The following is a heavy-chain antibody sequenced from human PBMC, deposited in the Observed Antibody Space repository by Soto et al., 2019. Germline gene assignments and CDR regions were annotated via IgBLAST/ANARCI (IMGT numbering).Heavy chain of an antibody. D-gene: IGHD6-19*01. CDR3: AREGAVAGSQDF. V-gene: IGHV3-33*01. Sequence: LRLSCAASVFIFSDYGIHWVRQAPGNGLEWVALIWYDGSKKYYADSVKGRFTVSRDNINSTLYLEMNSLRVEDSAVYYCAREGAVAGSQDFWGQGTLVTVSS. J-gene: IGHJ4*02. CDR1: VFIFSDYG. CDR2: IWYDGSKK.